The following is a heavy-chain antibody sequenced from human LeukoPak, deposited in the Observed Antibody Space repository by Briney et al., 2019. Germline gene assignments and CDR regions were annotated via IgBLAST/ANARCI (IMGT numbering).Heavy chain of an antibody. V-gene: IGHV4-39*07. Sequence: SETLSLTCTVSGGSISSSSYYWGWIRQPPGKGLEWIGSIYYSGSTYYNPSLKSRVTISVDTSKNQFSLKLSSVTAADTAVYYCARGPGIWYFDLWGRGTLVTVSS. J-gene: IGHJ2*01. CDR2: IYYSGST. D-gene: IGHD3-10*01. CDR1: GGSISSSSYY. CDR3: ARGPGIWYFDL.